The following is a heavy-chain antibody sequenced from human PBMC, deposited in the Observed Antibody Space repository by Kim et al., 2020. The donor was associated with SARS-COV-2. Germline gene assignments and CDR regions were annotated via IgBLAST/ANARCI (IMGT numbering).Heavy chain of an antibody. J-gene: IGHJ6*02. CDR3: ATPTTPITMVRGVIITRYGMDV. Sequence: ASVKVSCKVSGYTLTELSMHWVRQAPGKGLEWMGGFDPEDGETIYAQKFQGRVTMTEDTSTDTAYMELSSLRSEDTAVYYCATPTTPITMVRGVIITRYGMDVWGQGTTVTVSS. V-gene: IGHV1-24*01. CDR1: GYTLTELS. CDR2: FDPEDGET. D-gene: IGHD3-10*01.